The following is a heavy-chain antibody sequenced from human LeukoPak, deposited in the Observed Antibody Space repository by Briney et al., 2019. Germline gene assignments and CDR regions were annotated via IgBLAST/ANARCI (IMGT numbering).Heavy chain of an antibody. CDR2: ISAYNGNT. CDR3: ARDALYDYVWGSYRYEDY. J-gene: IGHJ4*02. D-gene: IGHD3-16*02. V-gene: IGHV1-18*01. Sequence: GGSLRLSCAASGFTFTSYGISWVRQAPGQGLEWMGWISAYNGNTNYAQKLQGRVTMTTDTSTSTAYMELRSLRSDDTAVYYCARDALYDYVWGSYRYEDYWGQGTLVTVSS. CDR1: GFTFTSYG.